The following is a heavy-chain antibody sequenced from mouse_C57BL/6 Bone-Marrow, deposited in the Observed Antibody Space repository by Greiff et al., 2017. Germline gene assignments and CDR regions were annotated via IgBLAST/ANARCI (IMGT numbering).Heavy chain of an antibody. CDR1: GYTFTSYG. J-gene: IGHJ4*01. CDR2: IYPRSGNT. Sequence: VKLVESGAELARPGASVKLSCKASGYTFTSYGISWVKQRTGQGLEWIGEIYPRSGNTYYNEKFKGKATLTADKSSSTAYMELRSLTSEDSAVYFCARIYYYGSSYDYAMDYWGQGTSVTVSS. D-gene: IGHD1-1*01. V-gene: IGHV1-81*01. CDR3: ARIYYYGSSYDYAMDY.